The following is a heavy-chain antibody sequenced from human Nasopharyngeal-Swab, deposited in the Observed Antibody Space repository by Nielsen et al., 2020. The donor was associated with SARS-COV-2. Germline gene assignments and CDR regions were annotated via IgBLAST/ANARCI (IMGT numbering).Heavy chain of an antibody. CDR3: ANGMIQLWPPDY. V-gene: IGHV3-9*01. Sequence: SLKISCAASGFTFDDYAMHWVRQAPGKGLEWVSGISWNSGSIGYADSVKGRFTISRDNAKNSLYLQMNSLRAEDTALYYCANGMIQLWPPDYWGQGTLVTVSS. CDR1: GFTFDDYA. D-gene: IGHD5-18*01. CDR2: ISWNSGSI. J-gene: IGHJ4*02.